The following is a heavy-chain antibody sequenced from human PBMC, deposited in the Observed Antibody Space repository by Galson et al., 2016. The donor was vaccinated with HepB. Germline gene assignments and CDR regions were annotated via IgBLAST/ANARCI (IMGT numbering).Heavy chain of an antibody. CDR1: GYTFTRYY. V-gene: IGHV1-46*01. CDR3: ARTSGIGVAGNNWFDP. Sequence: CQASGYTFTRYYMHWVRQAPGQGLEWMGVINPTGGSTTYAQKFQGRVIMTRDTSTNTVYMELSSLRSEDTAVYYCARTSGIGVAGNNWFDPWGQGTLVTVSS. D-gene: IGHD6-19*01. J-gene: IGHJ5*02. CDR2: INPTGGST.